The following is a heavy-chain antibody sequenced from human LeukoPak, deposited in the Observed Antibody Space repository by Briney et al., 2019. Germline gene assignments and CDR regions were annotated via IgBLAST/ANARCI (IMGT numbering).Heavy chain of an antibody. CDR2: ISYDGSNK. D-gene: IGHD3-10*01. CDR3: ARAAHRGFSFAY. V-gene: IGHV3-30*04. CDR1: GFTFSSYA. J-gene: IGHJ4*02. Sequence: PGGSLRLSCAASGFTFSSYAMHWVRQAPGKGLEWVAVISYDGSNKYYADSVKGRFTISRDTSKNTLYLQMNSLRAEDTAVYYCARAAHRGFSFAYWGQGTLVTVSS.